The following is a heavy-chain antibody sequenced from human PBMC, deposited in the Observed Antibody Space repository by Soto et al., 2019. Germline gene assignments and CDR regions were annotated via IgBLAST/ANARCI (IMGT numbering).Heavy chain of an antibody. V-gene: IGHV1-18*01. Sequence: ASVKVSCKASGYTFTSYGISWVRQAPGQGLEWMGWISPYIGKANYAQKLQGRVTITADESTSTAYMELSSLRSEDTAVYYCANLRGYRGYDPRSYYYYGMDVWGQGTTVTVSS. CDR1: GYTFTSYG. D-gene: IGHD5-12*01. CDR2: ISPYIGKA. CDR3: ANLRGYRGYDPRSYYYYGMDV. J-gene: IGHJ6*02.